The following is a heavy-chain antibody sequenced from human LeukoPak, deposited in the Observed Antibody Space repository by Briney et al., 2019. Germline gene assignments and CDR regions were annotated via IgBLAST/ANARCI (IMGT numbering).Heavy chain of an antibody. CDR2: IYYSGNT. D-gene: IGHD6-19*01. J-gene: IGHJ5*02. Sequence: SETLFLTCTVSGVSISSSNSYWGWIRQPPGKGLEWIGSIYYSGNTYYNASLKSQVSISIDTSKNQFSLKLSSVTAADTAVYYCARLRGATVAHNWFDPWGQGTLVTVSS. CDR3: ARLRGATVAHNWFDP. V-gene: IGHV4-39*07. CDR1: GVSISSSNSY.